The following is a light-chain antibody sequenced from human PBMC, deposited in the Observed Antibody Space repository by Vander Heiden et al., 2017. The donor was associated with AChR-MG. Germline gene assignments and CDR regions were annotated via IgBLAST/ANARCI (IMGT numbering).Light chain of an antibody. CDR3: SSYTSSSTLEV. CDR1: RTDAGGYNY. J-gene: IGLJ2*01. CDR2: DVS. Sequence: QSALTQPASVSGSPGQSITISCTGTRTDAGGYNYVSWYQQHPGKAPKLMIYDVSKRPSGVSNRFSGSKSGNTASLTISGLQAEDEADYYCSSYTSSSTLEVFGGGTKLTVL. V-gene: IGLV2-14*01.